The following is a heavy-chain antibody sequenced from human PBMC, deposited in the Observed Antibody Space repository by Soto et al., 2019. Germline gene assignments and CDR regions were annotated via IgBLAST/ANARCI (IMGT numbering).Heavy chain of an antibody. CDR2: IREDGGEK. CDR1: GLTFSSYW. V-gene: IGHV3-7*01. D-gene: IGHD3-10*01. CDR3: ARGEAIGDDP. Sequence: EEQLVESGGGLVQPGGSLRLSCAASGLTFSSYWMTWVRQAPGKGLEWVANIREDGGEKNYVDSVKGRFTISRDNAKNSLYLQMNSLRVEDTAVYYCARGEAIGDDPRGQGTLVTVSS. J-gene: IGHJ5*02.